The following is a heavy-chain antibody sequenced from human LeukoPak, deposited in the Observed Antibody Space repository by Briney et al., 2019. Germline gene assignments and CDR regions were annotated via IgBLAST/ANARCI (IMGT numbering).Heavy chain of an antibody. J-gene: IGHJ3*02. D-gene: IGHD2-2*01. V-gene: IGHV3-33*01. Sequence: PGRSLRLSCAASGFTFSSYGMHWVRQAPGKGLEWVAVIWYDGSNKYYADSVKGRFTISRDNSKNTLYLQMNSLRAEDTAVYYCARGWDIVVVPAASPHDACDIWGQGTMQKVSS. CDR2: IWYDGSNK. CDR3: ARGWDIVVVPAASPHDACDI. CDR1: GFTFSSYG.